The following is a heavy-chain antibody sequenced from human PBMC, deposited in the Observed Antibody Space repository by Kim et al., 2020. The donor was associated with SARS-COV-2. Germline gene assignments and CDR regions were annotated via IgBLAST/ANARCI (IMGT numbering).Heavy chain of an antibody. V-gene: IGHV1-46*01. Sequence: ASVKVSCKASGYTFTGYIMQWARQAPGQGLEWMGMINPSGGSTTYAQKLQGRITMTRDTSTSTVYMEPSSLRFEDTAVYYCASEYNGLAAWGQGTLLTVS. D-gene: IGHD1-20*01. CDR1: GYTFTGYI. CDR2: INPSGGST. CDR3: ASEYNGLAA. J-gene: IGHJ4*02.